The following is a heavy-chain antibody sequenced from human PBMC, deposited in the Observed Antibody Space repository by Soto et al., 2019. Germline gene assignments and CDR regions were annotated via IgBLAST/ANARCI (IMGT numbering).Heavy chain of an antibody. CDR3: AREEAHSSADLIDP. D-gene: IGHD6-19*01. CDR1: GFAFSSYG. V-gene: IGHV3-7*01. J-gene: IGHJ5*02. CDR2: IKQDGSEK. Sequence: EVQLVESGGGLVQPGGSLRLSCAASGFAFSSYGMSWVRQAPGKGLGWVANIKQDGSEKYYVDSVKGRFTISGDNAKNPRYLQMNSLRAEDTAEYYCAREEAHSSADLIDPWGQGTLVTVSS.